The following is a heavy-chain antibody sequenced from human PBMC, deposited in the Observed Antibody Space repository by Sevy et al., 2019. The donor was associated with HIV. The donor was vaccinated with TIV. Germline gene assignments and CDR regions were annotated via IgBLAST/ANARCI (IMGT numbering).Heavy chain of an antibody. CDR3: GKGGGGHYDPDEIGYYFYYYNMDV. CDR1: RFSFDSYG. V-gene: IGHV3-23*01. D-gene: IGHD3-22*01. Sequence: GGSLRLSCAVSRFSFDSYGMTWVRQAPGKGLEWVSGISGSGTRTYYADSVKGRFIISRDNFKNTLYLQMNSLRSEDTAIYYCGKGGGGHYDPDEIGYYFYYYNMDVWGKGTTVTVSS. CDR2: ISGSGTRT. J-gene: IGHJ6*03.